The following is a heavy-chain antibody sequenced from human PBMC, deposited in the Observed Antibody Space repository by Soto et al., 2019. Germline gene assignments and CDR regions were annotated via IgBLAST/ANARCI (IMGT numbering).Heavy chain of an antibody. V-gene: IGHV2-5*02. J-gene: IGHJ4*02. Sequence: QITLKESGPALVKPTQTLTLTCSFSGFSLSTRGVGVGWIRQPPGKALEWLALIFWDDDKWYSPSLRSRLTITEDTFKTLVVITMTNMDPVDTATYYCAHRSRGYAYYFDQWGQGTLVTVSS. D-gene: IGHD5-12*01. CDR1: GFSLSTRGVG. CDR2: IFWDDDK. CDR3: AHRSRGYAYYFDQ.